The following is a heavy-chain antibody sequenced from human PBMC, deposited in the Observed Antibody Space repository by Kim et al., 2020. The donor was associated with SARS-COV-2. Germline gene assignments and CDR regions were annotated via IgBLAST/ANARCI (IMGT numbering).Heavy chain of an antibody. CDR1: GFTFSSYG. Sequence: GGSLRLSCAASGFTFSSYGMHWVRQAPGKGLEWVAVISYDGSNKYYADSVKGRFTISRDNSKNTLYLQMNSLRAEDTAVYYCAKDPYDFWSVFDYYYGMDVWGQGTTVTVSS. CDR2: ISYDGSNK. V-gene: IGHV3-30*18. D-gene: IGHD3-3*01. J-gene: IGHJ6*02. CDR3: AKDPYDFWSVFDYYYGMDV.